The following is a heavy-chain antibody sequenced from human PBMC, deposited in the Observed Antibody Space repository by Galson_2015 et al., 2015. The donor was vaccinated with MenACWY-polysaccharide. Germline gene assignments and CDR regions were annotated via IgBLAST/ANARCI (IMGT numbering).Heavy chain of an antibody. Sequence: LRLSCAASGFTFSNYWMSWVRQAPGKGLEWVANINQDGTVKYYVDSVKGRFTISRDNAKNSLYVQMNSLRGEDTAVYYCGRVSGHFYYYDSGDLKQGPTDMWGRGTMVTVSS. CDR2: INQDGTVK. V-gene: IGHV3-7*01. D-gene: IGHD3-16*01. J-gene: IGHJ3*02. CDR3: GRVSGHFYYYDSGDLKQGPTDM. CDR1: GFTFSNYW.